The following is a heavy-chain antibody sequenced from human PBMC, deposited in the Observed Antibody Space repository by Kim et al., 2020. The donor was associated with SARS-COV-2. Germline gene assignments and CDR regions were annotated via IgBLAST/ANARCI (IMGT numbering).Heavy chain of an antibody. CDR1: GFTFSAYW. J-gene: IGHJ2*01. CDR2: ITDTGNVQ. CDR3: ARAWGVPDHDWRFEL. D-gene: IGHD3-16*01. Sequence: GGSLRLSCTASGFTFSAYWMHWVRQAPGKGLVWVSRITDTGNVQSYADSVKGRSTSSRDNAKNTLYLQMNSLRAEDTAVYYCARAWGVPDHDWRFELWGRGTLVTVSS. V-gene: IGHV3-74*01.